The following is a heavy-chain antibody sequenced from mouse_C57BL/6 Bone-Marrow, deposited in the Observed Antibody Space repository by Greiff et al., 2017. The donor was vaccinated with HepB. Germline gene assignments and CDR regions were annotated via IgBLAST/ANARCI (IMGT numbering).Heavy chain of an antibody. J-gene: IGHJ4*01. CDR1: GFTFSSYA. CDR3: TRRTLAGTGAMDY. CDR2: ISSGGDYI. D-gene: IGHD4-1*01. Sequence: EVKLVESGEGLVKPGGSLKLSCAASGFTFSSYAMSWVRQTPEKRLEWVAYISSGGDYIYYADTVKGRFTISRDNARNTLYLQMSSLKSEDTAMYYCTRRTLAGTGAMDYWGQGTSVTVSS. V-gene: IGHV5S21*01.